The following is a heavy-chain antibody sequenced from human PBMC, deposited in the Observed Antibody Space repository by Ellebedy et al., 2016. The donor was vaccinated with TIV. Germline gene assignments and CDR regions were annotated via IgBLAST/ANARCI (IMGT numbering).Heavy chain of an antibody. J-gene: IGHJ4*02. CDR3: ARDVSSALYGGFDY. V-gene: IGHV5-51*01. CDR2: IYAGDSDT. D-gene: IGHD6-19*01. CDR1: GFSFTTSW. Sequence: GESLKISCKGSGFSFTTSWIVWVRQMPGKGLEWMGIIYAGDSDTRYSPSFQGQVTISVDKSISTAYLQWSNLKASDTAMYYCARDVSSALYGGFDYWGQGTLVTVSS.